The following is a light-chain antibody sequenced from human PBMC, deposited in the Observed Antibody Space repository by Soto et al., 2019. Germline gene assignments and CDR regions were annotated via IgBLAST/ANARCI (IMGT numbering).Light chain of an antibody. CDR1: NSDVGGYNY. CDR3: TSYTSSSTYV. Sequence: QSALTQPASVSGSPGQSITISCTGSNSDVGGYNYVSWYQQHPGKAPKLVIYDVHNRPSGVSARFSGSKSGNTASLTISGLQPEDEADYYCTSYTSSSTYVFGAGTKLTVL. V-gene: IGLV2-14*01. CDR2: DVH. J-gene: IGLJ1*01.